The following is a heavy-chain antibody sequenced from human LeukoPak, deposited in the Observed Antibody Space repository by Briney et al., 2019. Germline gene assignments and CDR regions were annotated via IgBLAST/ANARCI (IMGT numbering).Heavy chain of an antibody. Sequence: SETLSLTCTVSGGSISSYYWSWIRQPPGKGLEWIGYIYYSGSTNYNPSLKSRVTISVDTSKNQFSLKLSSVTAADTAVYYCVRAVYCSSTSCPPRYYYYYYMDVWGKGTTVTVSS. CDR1: GGSISSYY. CDR2: IYYSGST. CDR3: VRAVYCSSTSCPPRYYYYYYMDV. J-gene: IGHJ6*03. D-gene: IGHD2-2*01. V-gene: IGHV4-59*01.